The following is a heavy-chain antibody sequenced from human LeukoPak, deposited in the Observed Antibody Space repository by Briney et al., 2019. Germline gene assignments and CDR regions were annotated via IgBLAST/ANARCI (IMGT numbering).Heavy chain of an antibody. D-gene: IGHD3-22*01. CDR3: ASHSSLGGPLAHFDS. CDR2: IYHSGST. CDR1: GYSISSGYY. Sequence: PSETLSLTCTVSGYSISSGYYWGWIRQPPGKGLEWIGSIYHSGSTYYNPSLKSRVTISVDTSKNHLSLKLNSMTAADTAVYYCASHSSLGGPLAHFDSWGQGRLVAVSS. J-gene: IGHJ4*02. V-gene: IGHV4-38-2*02.